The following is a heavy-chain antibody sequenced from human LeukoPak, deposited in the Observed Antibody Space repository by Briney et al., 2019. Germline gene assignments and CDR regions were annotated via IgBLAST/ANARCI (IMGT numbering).Heavy chain of an antibody. J-gene: IGHJ3*02. CDR2: ISAYNGNT. D-gene: IGHD1-26*01. V-gene: IGHV1-18*01. CDR1: GYTFTSYG. CDR3: ASNGAQKWELRQWYAFDI. Sequence: GASVKVSRKASGYTFTSYGISWVRQAPGQGLEWMGWISAYNGNTNYAQKLQGRVTMTTDTSTSTAYMELRSLRSDDTAVYYCASNGAQKWELRQWYAFDIWGQGTMVTVSS.